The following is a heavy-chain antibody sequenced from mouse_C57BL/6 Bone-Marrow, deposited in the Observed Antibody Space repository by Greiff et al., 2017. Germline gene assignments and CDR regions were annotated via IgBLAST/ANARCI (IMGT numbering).Heavy chain of an antibody. CDR3: ARKVDGGSYFDY. CDR2: INPNYGTT. V-gene: IGHV1-39*01. Sequence: EVKLLESGPELVKPGASVKISCKASGYSFTDYNMNWVKQSNGKSLEWIGVINPNYGTTSYNQKFKGKATLTVDQSSSTAYMQLKSLTSEDSAVYYCARKVDGGSYFDYWGQGTTLTVSS. CDR1: GYSFTDYN. J-gene: IGHJ2*01. D-gene: IGHD1-1*02.